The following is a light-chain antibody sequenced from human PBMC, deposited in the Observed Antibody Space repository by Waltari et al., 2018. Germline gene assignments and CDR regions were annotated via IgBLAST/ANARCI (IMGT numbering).Light chain of an antibody. CDR2: VKRDGSH. Sequence: QLVLTQSPSASAPLGASAKLTCTLSRGHSSNVIALHQQQPAKGPRYLMKVKRDGSHSKGHESPARFSGSSSGAERYLTISSLQSEDEADYYCQTGGHGTWVFGGGTKLTVL. J-gene: IGLJ3*02. CDR1: RGHSSNV. CDR3: QTGGHGTWV. V-gene: IGLV4-69*01.